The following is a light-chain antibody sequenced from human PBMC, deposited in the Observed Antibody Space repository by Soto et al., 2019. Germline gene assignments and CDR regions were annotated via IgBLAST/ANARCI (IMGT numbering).Light chain of an antibody. Sequence: QSALTQPASVSGSPGQSITISCTGTSGDVGAYNYVSWYQQHPGKVPKVILYDVSDRPSGVSSRFSGSKSGNTASLTISGLQAEDEADYYCSSYTTTRTLVFGGGTKLTVL. CDR1: SGDVGAYNY. CDR3: SSYTTTRTLV. J-gene: IGLJ2*01. CDR2: DVS. V-gene: IGLV2-14*03.